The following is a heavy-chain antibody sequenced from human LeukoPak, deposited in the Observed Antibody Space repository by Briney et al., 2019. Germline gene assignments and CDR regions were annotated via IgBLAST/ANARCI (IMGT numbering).Heavy chain of an antibody. V-gene: IGHV3-21*04. CDR3: ARVGAAAGQDYYYYYGMDV. CDR2: ISSSSSYI. J-gene: IGHJ6*02. CDR1: GFTFSSYS. D-gene: IGHD6-13*01. Sequence: PGGSLRLSCAASGFTFSSYSMNWVRQAPGKWLEWVSSISSSSSYIYYADSVKGRFTISRDNAKNSLYLQMNSLRAEDTAVYYCARVGAAAGQDYYYYYGMDVWGQGTTVTVSS.